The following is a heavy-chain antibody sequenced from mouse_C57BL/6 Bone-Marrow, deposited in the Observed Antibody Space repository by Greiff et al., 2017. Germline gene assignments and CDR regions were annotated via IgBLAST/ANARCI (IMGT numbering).Heavy chain of an antibody. J-gene: IGHJ2*01. CDR3: ARQRFDY. CDR1: GFTFSDYY. Sequence: EVKLVESGGGLVQPGGSLKLSCAASGFTFSDYYMYWVRQTPEKRLEWVAYISNGGGSTYYPDTVKGRFTISRDNSKNTLYLQMSRLKSEDTAMYYCARQRFDYWGQGTTLTVSS. V-gene: IGHV5-12*01. CDR2: ISNGGGST.